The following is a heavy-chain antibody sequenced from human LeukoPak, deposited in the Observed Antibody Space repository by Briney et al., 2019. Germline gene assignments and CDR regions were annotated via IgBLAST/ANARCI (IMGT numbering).Heavy chain of an antibody. J-gene: IGHJ4*02. CDR3: AAYCSSTSCQLSFDY. V-gene: IGHV1-69*01. Sequence: SVKVSCKASGGTFSSYAISWVRQAPGQGLEWIGGIIPIFGTANYAQKFQGRVTITADESTSTAYMELSGLRSEDTAVYYCAAYCSSTSCQLSFDYWGQGTLVTVSS. CDR2: IIPIFGTA. CDR1: GGTFSSYA. D-gene: IGHD2-2*01.